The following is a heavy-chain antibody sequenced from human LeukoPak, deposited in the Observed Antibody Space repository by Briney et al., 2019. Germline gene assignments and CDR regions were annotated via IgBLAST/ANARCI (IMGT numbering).Heavy chain of an antibody. CDR1: GYTFTSNY. CDR2: ISPSGGST. CDR3: ARGDYYDSSGYWAVLDP. D-gene: IGHD3-22*01. Sequence: ASVKVSCKAFGYTFTSNYMHWVRQAPGQGPEWMGVISPSGGSTSYAQKFQGRVTMTRDTSTSTVYMELSSLRSEDTAVYYCARGDYYDSSGYWAVLDPWGQGTLVTVSS. V-gene: IGHV1-46*01. J-gene: IGHJ5*02.